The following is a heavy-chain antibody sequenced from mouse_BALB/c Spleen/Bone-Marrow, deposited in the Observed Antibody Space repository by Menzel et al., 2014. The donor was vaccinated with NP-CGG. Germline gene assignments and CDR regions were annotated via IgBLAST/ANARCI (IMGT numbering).Heavy chain of an antibody. D-gene: IGHD5-1*01. CDR1: GYIFSSYW. V-gene: IGHV1-9*01. CDR3: ARGISYHFDY. Sequence: VQPQQSGAELMKPGASVKISCKATGYIFSSYWIEWVKQRPGHGLEWIGEILPGISTNYNEKFKGKATFTADTSSNTAYMQLSSLTSEDSAVYYCARGISYHFDYWGQGTTLTVSS. J-gene: IGHJ2*01. CDR2: ILPGIST.